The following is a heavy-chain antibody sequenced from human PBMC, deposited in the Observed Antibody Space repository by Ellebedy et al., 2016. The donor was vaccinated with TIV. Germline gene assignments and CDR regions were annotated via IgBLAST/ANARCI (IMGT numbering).Heavy chain of an antibody. CDR1: GGSFIGYY. Sequence: MPSETLSLTCAVYGGSFIGYYWSWIRQPPGKGLEWIGEINHSGRTNYNSSLKSRVTISLATSKNQFSLKLSSVTAADTAVYYCARGVTDQNWGQGILVTVSS. D-gene: IGHD2-21*02. V-gene: IGHV4-34*01. J-gene: IGHJ4*02. CDR2: INHSGRT. CDR3: ARGVTDQN.